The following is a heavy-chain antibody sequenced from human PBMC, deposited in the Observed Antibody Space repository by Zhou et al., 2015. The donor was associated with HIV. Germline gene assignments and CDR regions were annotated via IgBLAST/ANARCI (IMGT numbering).Heavy chain of an antibody. Sequence: QVQLVQSGAEVKKPGSSVKVSCKASGGTFSSYAISWVRQAPGQGLEWMGGIIPIFGTANYAQKFQGRVTITADESTSTAYMELSSLRSEDTAVYYCARDSPHTYYDFWSGYDAEADYYYYYGMDVWGQGTTVTVSS. D-gene: IGHD3-3*01. J-gene: IGHJ6*02. CDR2: IIPIFGTA. CDR1: GGTFSSYA. CDR3: ARDSPHTYYDFWSGYDAEADYYYYYGMDV. V-gene: IGHV1-69*12.